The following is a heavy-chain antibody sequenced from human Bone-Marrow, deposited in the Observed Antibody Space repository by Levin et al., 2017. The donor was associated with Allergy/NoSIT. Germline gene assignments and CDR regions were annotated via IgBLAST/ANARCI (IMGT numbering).Heavy chain of an antibody. J-gene: IGHJ3*02. CDR1: GYTFTSYD. Sequence: GESLKISCKASGYTFTSYDINWVRQATGQGLEWMGWMNPNSGNTGYAQKFQGRVTMTRNTSISTAYMELSSLRSEDTAVYYCARGQGAGTTSSHAFDIWGQGTMVTVSS. D-gene: IGHD1-1*01. V-gene: IGHV1-8*01. CDR3: ARGQGAGTTSSHAFDI. CDR2: MNPNSGNT.